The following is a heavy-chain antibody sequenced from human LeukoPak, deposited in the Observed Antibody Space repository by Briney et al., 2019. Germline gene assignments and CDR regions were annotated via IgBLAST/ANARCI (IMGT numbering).Heavy chain of an antibody. Sequence: GGSLRLSCAASGFTFSSYGMHWVRQAPGKGLEWVAFIRYDGSNKYYADSVKGRFTISRDNSKNTLYLQMNSLRAEDTAVYYCANSHVSSSWYGLLDYYYGMDVWGQGTTVTVSS. CDR3: ANSHVSSSWYGLLDYYYGMDV. CDR2: IRYDGSNK. V-gene: IGHV3-30*02. D-gene: IGHD6-13*01. CDR1: GFTFSSYG. J-gene: IGHJ6*02.